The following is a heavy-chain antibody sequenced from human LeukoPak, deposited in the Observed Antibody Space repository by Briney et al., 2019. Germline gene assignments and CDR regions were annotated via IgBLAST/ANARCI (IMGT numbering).Heavy chain of an antibody. Sequence: PGGSLSLSCAASGFTFAPYVVSWVRQAPGKGLQWVSAISAGGTAIYYADSVRGRCTISRDDSNSMLYLQMYSLRDEDTATYYCAKGGYIGYNGLFDIWGQGTTVTVSS. CDR1: GFTFAPYV. D-gene: IGHD5-12*01. CDR3: AKGGYIGYNGLFDI. J-gene: IGHJ3*02. CDR2: ISAGGTAI. V-gene: IGHV3-23*01.